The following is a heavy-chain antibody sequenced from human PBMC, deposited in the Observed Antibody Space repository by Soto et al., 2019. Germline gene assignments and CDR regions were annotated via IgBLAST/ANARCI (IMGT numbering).Heavy chain of an antibody. CDR3: ERIRCSSTSCYISDFDI. V-gene: IGHV5-51*01. CDR2: IYPGDSDT. D-gene: IGHD2-2*02. Sequence: PGESLKISFKFSGYSFTSYLIVLVLQMPGKGLEWMGIIYPGDSDTRYSPSFQGQVTISADKSISTAYLQWSSLKASDTAMYYCERIRCSSTSCYISDFDIWGQGTMVTVSS. CDR1: GYSFTSYL. J-gene: IGHJ3*02.